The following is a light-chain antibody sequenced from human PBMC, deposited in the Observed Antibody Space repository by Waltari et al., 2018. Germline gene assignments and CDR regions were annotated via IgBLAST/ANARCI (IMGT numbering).Light chain of an antibody. Sequence: QSVLTQPPSASGAPGQRVTISCSGSSSNIGSNSVYWYQQFPGTAPRLLIYRNFQGPSGVPERCAGSKSVTSASLAISGLRSEDEAEYYCAVWDDNLYGVVFGGGTKLTVL. CDR1: SSNIGSNS. CDR3: AVWDDNLYGVV. V-gene: IGLV1-47*01. J-gene: IGLJ2*01. CDR2: RNF.